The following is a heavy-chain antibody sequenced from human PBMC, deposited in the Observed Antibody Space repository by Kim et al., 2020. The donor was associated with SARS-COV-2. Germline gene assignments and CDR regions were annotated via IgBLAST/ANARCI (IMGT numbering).Heavy chain of an antibody. CDR2: IYHSGST. Sequence: SETLSLTCAVSGGSISSSNWWSWVRQPPGKGLEWIGEIYHSGSTNYNPSLKSRVTISVDKSKNQFSLKLSSVTAADTAVYYCARVRGELERLWYDYWGQGTLVTVSS. CDR3: ARVRGELERLWYDY. J-gene: IGHJ4*02. D-gene: IGHD1-1*01. CDR1: GGSISSSNW. V-gene: IGHV4-4*02.